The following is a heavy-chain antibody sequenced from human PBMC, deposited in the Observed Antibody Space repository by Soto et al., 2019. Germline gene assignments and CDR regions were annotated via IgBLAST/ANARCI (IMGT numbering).Heavy chain of an antibody. V-gene: IGHV4-30-4*01. J-gene: IGHJ5*02. D-gene: IGHD2-15*01. Sequence: PSETLXLTCTVSGGSISSGDYYWSWIRQPPGKGLEWIGYIYYSGSTYYNPSLKSRVTISVDTSKNQFSLKLSSVTAADTAVYYCARGIPLGYCSGGSCYAWFDPWGQGTLVTVSS. CDR3: ARGIPLGYCSGGSCYAWFDP. CDR1: GGSISSGDYY. CDR2: IYYSGST.